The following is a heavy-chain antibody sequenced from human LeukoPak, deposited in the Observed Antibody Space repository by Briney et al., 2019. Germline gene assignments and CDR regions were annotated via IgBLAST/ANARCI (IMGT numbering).Heavy chain of an antibody. V-gene: IGHV3-30*12. D-gene: IGHD3-22*01. CDR3: ARSTTYYYGSSGDSDFDY. CDR2: KWYDGRNK. J-gene: IGHJ4*02. Sequence: GGSVRLLRAVWGFIFCIYGMLWAPDARGKALEGGADKWYDGRNKYYADSVTGRHTIYRDNYKNTLYLQMNSLRAEDTAVYYCARSTTYYYGSSGDSDFDYWGQGTLVTVSS. CDR1: GFIFCIYG.